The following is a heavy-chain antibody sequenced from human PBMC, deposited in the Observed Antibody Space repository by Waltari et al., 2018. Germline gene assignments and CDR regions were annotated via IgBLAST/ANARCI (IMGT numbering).Heavy chain of an antibody. CDR2: MSGSGLI. V-gene: IGHV3-23*01. J-gene: IGHJ6*02. D-gene: IGHD3-16*01. Sequence: EMELLESGGGLAQPGGSVRLSCAASGFTLHSYALNWVRQAPGRGRGWVSSMSGSGLIDYADSVKVRFTISRDNSKNTVFLQMDSLRAEDTAVYYCAKDEGDRRAPTFGMDVWGRGTTVIVS. CDR1: GFTLHSYA. CDR3: AKDEGDRRAPTFGMDV.